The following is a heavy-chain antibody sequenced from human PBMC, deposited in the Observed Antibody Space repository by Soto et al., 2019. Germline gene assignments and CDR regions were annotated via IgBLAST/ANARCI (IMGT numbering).Heavy chain of an antibody. D-gene: IGHD6-13*01. J-gene: IGHJ5*02. Sequence: ASVKVSCKASGYTFTGYYMHWLRQAPGQGLEWMGWINPNSGGTNYAQKFQGRVTMTGDTPISTAYMELSRLRSDDTAVYYCPRDDSAAAGTWFDPWGQGTMLTLSS. CDR1: GYTFTGYY. CDR2: INPNSGGT. V-gene: IGHV1-2*02. CDR3: PRDDSAAAGTWFDP.